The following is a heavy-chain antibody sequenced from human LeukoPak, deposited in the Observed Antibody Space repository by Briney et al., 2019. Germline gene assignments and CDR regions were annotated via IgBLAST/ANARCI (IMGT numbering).Heavy chain of an antibody. CDR3: ARRVVEKFRPVYFDY. D-gene: IGHD2-15*01. J-gene: IGHJ4*02. V-gene: IGHV4-34*01. Sequence: SETLSLTCTVYGGPFSAYYWSCIRQSPGKGLECIGEIYHSGSTTHNPSLKGRVTISIDMSKNPFSLKLTSVTAADTAVYYCARRVVEKFRPVYFDYWGQGALVTVSS. CDR1: GGPFSAYY. CDR2: IYHSGST.